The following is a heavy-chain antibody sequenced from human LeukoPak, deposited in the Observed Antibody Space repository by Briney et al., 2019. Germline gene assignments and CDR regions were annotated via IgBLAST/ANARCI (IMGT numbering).Heavy chain of an antibody. CDR2: IQQDGSEK. V-gene: IGHV3-7*03. J-gene: IGHJ6*02. Sequence: GGSLRLSCAASGFTFNYYWLTWVRQAPGKGLEWVANIQQDGSEKYYVDSVKGRFIISRDNAKNSLYLQMNSLRAEDTAVYYCARVKRVDRGLLWFGESERSGDMDVWGQGTTVTVSS. D-gene: IGHD3-10*01. CDR3: ARVKRVDRGLLWFGESERSGDMDV. CDR1: GFTFNYYW.